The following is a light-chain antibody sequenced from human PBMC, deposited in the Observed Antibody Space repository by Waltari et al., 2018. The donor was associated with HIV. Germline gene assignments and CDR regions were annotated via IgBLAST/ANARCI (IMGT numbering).Light chain of an antibody. CDR2: EVN. CDR1: SRHVWAYNS. V-gene: IGLV2-8*01. Sequence: QSALTQPPSASGSRGHSATISRTGTSRHVWAYNSLYWYQQYPGMAPKLIIYEVNKRPSGVPDRFSGSKSGNTASLTVSGLQAEDEADFYCSSYAGSAVVFGGGTKLTVL. CDR3: SSYAGSAVV. J-gene: IGLJ2*01.